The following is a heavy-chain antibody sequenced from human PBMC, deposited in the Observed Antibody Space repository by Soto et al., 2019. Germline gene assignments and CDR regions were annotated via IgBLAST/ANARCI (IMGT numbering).Heavy chain of an antibody. V-gene: IGHV1-18*01. CDR3: AREGRADSSGWTTYYYDSRGFFSDY. D-gene: IGHD3-22*01. CDR2: ISAYNGNT. Sequence: QVQLVQSGAEVKKPGASVKVSCKASGYTFTSYGISWVRQAPGQGLEWMGWISAYNGNTNYAQKLQGRVTMTTDTSTSTAYMELRSLRSDDTAVYYCAREGRADSSGWTTYYYDSRGFFSDYWGQGTLVTVSS. J-gene: IGHJ4*02. CDR1: GYTFTSYG.